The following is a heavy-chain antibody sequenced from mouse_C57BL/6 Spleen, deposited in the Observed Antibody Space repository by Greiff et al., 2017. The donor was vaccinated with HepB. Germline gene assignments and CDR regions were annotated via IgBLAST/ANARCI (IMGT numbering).Heavy chain of an antibody. CDR3: ARDPTTVDSYAMDY. Sequence: EVKVEESGGGLVKPGGSLKLSCAASGFTFSSYAMSWVRQTPEKRLEWVATISDGGSYTYYPDNVKGRFTISRDNAKNNLYLQMSHLKSEDTAMYYCARDPTTVDSYAMDYWGQGTSVTVSS. CDR2: ISDGGSYT. D-gene: IGHD1-1*01. V-gene: IGHV5-4*01. J-gene: IGHJ4*01. CDR1: GFTFSSYA.